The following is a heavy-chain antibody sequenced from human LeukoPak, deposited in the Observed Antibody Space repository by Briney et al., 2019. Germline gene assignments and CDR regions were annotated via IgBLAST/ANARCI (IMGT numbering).Heavy chain of an antibody. CDR3: ARGGMTTVTSYFKH. CDR2: IHYNGST. J-gene: IGHJ1*01. V-gene: IGHV4-39*01. D-gene: IGHD4-17*01. CDR1: GGSISSSNYY. Sequence: SETLSLTCTVSGGSISSSNYYWGWIRQPPGKGLEWITSIHYNGSTYYNPSLKSRVTISVDTSKNQFSLKLNSVTAADTAVYYCARGGMTTVTSYFKHWGQGTLVTVSS.